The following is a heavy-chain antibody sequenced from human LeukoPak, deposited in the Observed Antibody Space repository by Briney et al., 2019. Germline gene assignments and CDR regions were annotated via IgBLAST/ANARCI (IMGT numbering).Heavy chain of an antibody. CDR3: ARDMGWLRGNYYYYYGMDV. Sequence: SVKVSCKASGGTFSSYAISWVRQAPGQGLEWMGGIIPILGIANYAQKFQGRATITADKSTSTAYMELSSLRSEDTAVYYCARDMGWLRGNYYYYYGMDVWGQGTTVTVSS. J-gene: IGHJ6*02. V-gene: IGHV1-69*10. D-gene: IGHD5-12*01. CDR2: IIPILGIA. CDR1: GGTFSSYA.